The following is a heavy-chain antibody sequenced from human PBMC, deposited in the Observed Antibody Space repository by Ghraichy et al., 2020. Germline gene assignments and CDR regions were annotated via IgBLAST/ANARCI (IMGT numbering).Heavy chain of an antibody. CDR2: IYYDGYS. V-gene: IGHV4-59*01. CDR1: GGSISTYH. D-gene: IGHD1-1*01. CDR3: ARVNGWYFDL. J-gene: IGHJ2*01. Sequence: SETLSLTCTVSGGSISTYHWSWIRQPPGKGLEWLGYIYYDGYSNYIPALKSRLTFSIDSLKNQFSLNLKSVTAADTAVYYCARVNGWYFDLWGRGTLVTVSS.